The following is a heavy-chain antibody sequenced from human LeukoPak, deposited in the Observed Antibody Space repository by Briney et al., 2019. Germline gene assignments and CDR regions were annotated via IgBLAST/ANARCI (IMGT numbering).Heavy chain of an antibody. V-gene: IGHV1-18*01. CDR3: ARDLIGIGEPGAFDY. J-gene: IGHJ4*02. D-gene: IGHD3-10*01. CDR2: ISAYNGNT. CDR1: GYTFTSYG. Sequence: GASVKVSCKASGYTFTSYGISWVRQAPGQGLEWMGWISAYNGNTNYAQKLQGRVTLTTDTSTSTAYMELRSLRSDDTAVYYCARDLIGIGEPGAFDYWGQGTLVTVSS.